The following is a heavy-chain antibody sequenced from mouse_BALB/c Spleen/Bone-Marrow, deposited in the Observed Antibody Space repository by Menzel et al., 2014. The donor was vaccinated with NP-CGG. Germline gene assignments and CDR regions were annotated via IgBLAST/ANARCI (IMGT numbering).Heavy chain of an antibody. J-gene: IGHJ4*01. Sequence: EVQLQESGAELVRPGALVKLSCKASGFNIKDYYMHWVKQRPEQGLEWIGWIDPENGNTICDPKFLGKASITADTSSNTAFLQLSSLTSEDTAVYYCVRSYYYGSSLYAMDYWGQGTSVTVSS. CDR1: GFNIKDYY. CDR2: IDPENGNT. CDR3: VRSYYYGSSLYAMDY. V-gene: IGHV14-1*02. D-gene: IGHD1-1*01.